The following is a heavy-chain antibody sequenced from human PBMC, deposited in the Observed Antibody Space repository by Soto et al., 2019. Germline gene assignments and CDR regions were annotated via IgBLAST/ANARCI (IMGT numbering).Heavy chain of an antibody. Sequence: QVQLVQSGAEVKKPGSSVKVSCKASGGTFSSYAISWVRQAPGQGLEWMGGIIPIFGTANYAQKFQGRVTITAEQFPGTGYIEVGRLRSEDTGVYYCARASYYYDSSGYHRYWYFDLWGRGTLVTVSS. J-gene: IGHJ2*01. V-gene: IGHV1-69*01. CDR2: IIPIFGTA. CDR1: GGTFSSYA. CDR3: ARASYYYDSSGYHRYWYFDL. D-gene: IGHD3-22*01.